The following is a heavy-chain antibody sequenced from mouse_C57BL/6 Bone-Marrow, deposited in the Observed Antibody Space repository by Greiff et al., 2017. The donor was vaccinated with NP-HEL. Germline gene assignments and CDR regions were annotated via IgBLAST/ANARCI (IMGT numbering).Heavy chain of an antibody. J-gene: IGHJ3*01. D-gene: IGHD2-1*01. Sequence: EVKRVESGGGLVKPGGSLKLSCAASGFTFSSYAMSWVRQTPEKRLEWVATISDGGSYTYYPDNVKGRFTISRDNAKNNLYLQMSHLKSEDTAMYYCARDLLGFAYWGQGTLVTVSA. CDR2: ISDGGSYT. V-gene: IGHV5-4*01. CDR1: GFTFSSYA. CDR3: ARDLLGFAY.